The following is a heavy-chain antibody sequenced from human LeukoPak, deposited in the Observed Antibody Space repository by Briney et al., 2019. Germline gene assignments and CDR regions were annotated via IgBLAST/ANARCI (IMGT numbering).Heavy chain of an antibody. CDR2: ISYYERNK. J-gene: IGHJ2*01. Sequence: GGPLRLSCAASGFTFSNYGMPWVRQAPGKGLEWVAVISYYERNKDYEDSVKGRFTTSRDNSKNTLYLQMNSLRAEDTAVYYCAKTVARHWYFDLWGRGTLVTVSS. D-gene: IGHD5-12*01. V-gene: IGHV3-30*18. CDR3: AKTVARHWYFDL. CDR1: GFTFSNYG.